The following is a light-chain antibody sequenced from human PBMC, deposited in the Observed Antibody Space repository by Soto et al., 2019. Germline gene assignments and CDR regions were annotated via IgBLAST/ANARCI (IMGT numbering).Light chain of an antibody. J-gene: IGKJ1*01. V-gene: IGKV1-5*01. CDR2: DAS. Sequence: DIQMTQSPSTLSASVGDRVTITCRASQSISSWLAWYQQKPGKAPKLLIYDASSLESGVPSRFSGSGSGTELTLTISSLQPDDFATYYCQQERTVGQGTKVDIK. CDR1: QSISSW. CDR3: QQERT.